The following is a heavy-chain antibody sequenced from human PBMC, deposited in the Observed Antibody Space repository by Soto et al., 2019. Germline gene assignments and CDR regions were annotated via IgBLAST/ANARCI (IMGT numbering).Heavy chain of an antibody. CDR3: GRGPSPRAPAGGTPYYYAMDV. Sequence: WASVKVSCKASGYDFTAYDINWVRQASGQGLEWMGWMNPINGATGSARRFQGRVSMTRNTATGTAYLELTSLRPDDSAVYYCGRGPSPRAPAGGTPYYYAMDVWGQGTTVTVSS. V-gene: IGHV1-8*02. CDR1: GYDFTAYD. D-gene: IGHD6-13*01. J-gene: IGHJ6*02. CDR2: MNPINGAT.